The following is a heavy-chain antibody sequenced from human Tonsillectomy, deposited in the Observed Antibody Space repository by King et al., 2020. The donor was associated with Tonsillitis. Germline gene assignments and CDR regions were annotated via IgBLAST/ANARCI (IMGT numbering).Heavy chain of an antibody. CDR3: ARGGLYYDFWSGYYPRYYYGMDV. D-gene: IGHD3-3*01. CDR2: IYYSGST. Sequence: QLQESGPGLVKPSETLSLTCTVSGGSISSYYWSWIRQPPGKGLEWIGYIYYSGSTNYNPSLKSRVTISVDTSKNQFSLKLSSVTAADTAVYYCARGGLYYDFWSGYYPRYYYGMDVWGQGTTVTVSS. J-gene: IGHJ6*02. CDR1: GGSISSYY. V-gene: IGHV4-59*01.